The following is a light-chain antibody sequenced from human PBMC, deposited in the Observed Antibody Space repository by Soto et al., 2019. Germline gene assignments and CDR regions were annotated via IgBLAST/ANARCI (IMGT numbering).Light chain of an antibody. CDR2: DVS. V-gene: IGLV2-14*03. Sequence: QSVLTQPASVSGSPGQSITISCTGTSSDVGGYKYVSWYQQHPGKAPKLMIYDVSNRPSGVSNRFSGSKSGNTASLTISGLQAEDEADYYCCSYAGSSTLVVFGGGTQLTVL. CDR3: CSYAGSSTLVV. CDR1: SSDVGGYKY. J-gene: IGLJ2*01.